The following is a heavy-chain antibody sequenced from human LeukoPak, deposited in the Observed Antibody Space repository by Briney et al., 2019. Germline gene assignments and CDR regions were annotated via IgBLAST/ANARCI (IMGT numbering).Heavy chain of an antibody. CDR1: GGSISSHY. V-gene: IGHV4-59*08. Sequence: SETLSLTCTVSGGSISSHYWSWIRQPPGKGLEWIGHIYYIGSTNYNPSLKSRVTISVETYKKQLSQKLRSVTDADTAVYYCARQAGETYSTGWYEGYFDLWGRGTPVTVSS. CDR2: IYYIGST. J-gene: IGHJ2*01. D-gene: IGHD6-19*01. CDR3: ARQAGETYSTGWYEGYFDL.